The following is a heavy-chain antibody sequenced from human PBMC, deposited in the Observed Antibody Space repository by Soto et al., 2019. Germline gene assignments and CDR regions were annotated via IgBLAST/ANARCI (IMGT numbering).Heavy chain of an antibody. J-gene: IGHJ4*02. CDR2: ISSSSSTI. Sequence: GGSLRLSCAASGFTFSSYSMNWVRQAPGKGLEWVSYISSSSSTIYYADSVKGRFTISRDHSKNTLHLQMNSLRAEDTAVYYCTRDPVDSPVFDYWGQGTLVTVSS. V-gene: IGHV3-48*01. D-gene: IGHD2-15*01. CDR3: TRDPVDSPVFDY. CDR1: GFTFSSYS.